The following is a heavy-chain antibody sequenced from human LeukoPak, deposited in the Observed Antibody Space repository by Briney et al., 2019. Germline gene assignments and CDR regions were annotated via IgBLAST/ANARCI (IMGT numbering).Heavy chain of an antibody. D-gene: IGHD2-2*01. V-gene: IGHV3-30*03. CDR3: TRAGPAATKFDY. J-gene: IGHJ4*02. CDR1: GFTLSSYG. Sequence: GGSLRLSCAASGFTLSSYGMHWVRQAPGKGLEWVAVISYDGSNKYYADSVKGRFTISRDNAKNTLYLQMNSLRAEDTAVYYCTRAGPAATKFDYWGQGTLVTVSS. CDR2: ISYDGSNK.